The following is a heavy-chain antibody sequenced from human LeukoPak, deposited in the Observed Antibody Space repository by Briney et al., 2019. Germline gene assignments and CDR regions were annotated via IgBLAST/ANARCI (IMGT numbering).Heavy chain of an antibody. CDR1: GFTFSSYW. CDR3: ARVTGGYNLVDY. Sequence: GGSLRLSCAASGFTFSSYWMHWVRQGPGKGRVWVSRISDEGSHTFYADSVKGRFAMTRDNAKNTLYLQMNSLRAEDTAVYYCARVTGGYNLVDYWGQGTLVTVSS. V-gene: IGHV3-74*01. J-gene: IGHJ4*02. D-gene: IGHD5-24*01. CDR2: ISDEGSHT.